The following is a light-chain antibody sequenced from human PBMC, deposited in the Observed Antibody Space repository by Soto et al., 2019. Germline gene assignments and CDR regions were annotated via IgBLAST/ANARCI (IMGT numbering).Light chain of an antibody. CDR2: EVS. Sequence: QSALTQPASVSGSPGQSITISCTGTSSDVGGYNYVSWFQHHPGKVPKLMIYEVSHRPSGVSDRFSGSKSGTTASLTISGLQAEDEADYYCCSFTNSYTWVVGGGTKLTVL. CDR1: SSDVGGYNY. V-gene: IGLV2-14*01. CDR3: CSFTNSYTWV. J-gene: IGLJ3*02.